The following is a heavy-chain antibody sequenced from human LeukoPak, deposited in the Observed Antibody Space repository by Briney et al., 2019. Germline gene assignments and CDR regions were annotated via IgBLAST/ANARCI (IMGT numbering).Heavy chain of an antibody. CDR3: AKDSCSSTSCPVDY. CDR2: ISGSGGST. Sequence: GGSLRLSCAASGFTFSSYAMSWVRQAPGKGLEWVSAISGSGGSTYYADSVKGRFTISRDNSKNTLYPQMNSLRAEDTAVYYCAKDSCSSTSCPVDYWGQGTLVTVSS. D-gene: IGHD2-2*01. CDR1: GFTFSSYA. V-gene: IGHV3-23*01. J-gene: IGHJ4*02.